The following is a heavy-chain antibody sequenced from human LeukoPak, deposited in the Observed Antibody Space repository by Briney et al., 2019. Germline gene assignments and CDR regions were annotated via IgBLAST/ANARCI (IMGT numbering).Heavy chain of an antibody. J-gene: IGHJ4*02. V-gene: IGHV5-51*01. CDR1: GYSFTSYW. D-gene: IGHD2-2*01. CDR2: IYPGDSDT. CDR3: ASRYCSSTSCYPQFDY. Sequence: GESLKTSCKGSGYSFTSYWIGWVRQMPGKGLEWMGIIYPGDSDTRYSPSFQGQVTISADKSISTAYLQWSSLKASDTAMYYCASRYCSSTSCYPQFDYWGQGTLVTVSS.